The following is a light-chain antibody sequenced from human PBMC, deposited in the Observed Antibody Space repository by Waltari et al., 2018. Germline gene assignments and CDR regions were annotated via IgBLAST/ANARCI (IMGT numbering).Light chain of an antibody. CDR2: GAS. CDR1: QSVRSN. V-gene: IGKV3-15*01. J-gene: IGKJ4*01. Sequence: EIVMTQSPATLSVSPGERATLSCRASQSVRSNLGWYQQKPGQAPRLLIYGASTRATGIPARFSGSGSGTEFTLTINSLQSEDFAVYYCQQYDNWPPLTFGGGTKVEI. CDR3: QQYDNWPPLT.